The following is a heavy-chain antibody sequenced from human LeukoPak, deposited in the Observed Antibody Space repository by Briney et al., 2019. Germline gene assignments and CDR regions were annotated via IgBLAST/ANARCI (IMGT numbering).Heavy chain of an antibody. D-gene: IGHD5-18*01. CDR2: IYSSGNT. J-gene: IGHJ6*03. V-gene: IGHV4-59*01. Sequence: SETLSLTCTVSGVFISSYYWNWIRQTPGKGLEWLGSIYSSGNTNYNPSLKSRVTISVDTSKNQFSLKLSSVTAADTAVYYCARDRNRYGDYYYMDVWGKGTTVTISS. CDR1: GVFISSYY. CDR3: ARDRNRYGDYYYMDV.